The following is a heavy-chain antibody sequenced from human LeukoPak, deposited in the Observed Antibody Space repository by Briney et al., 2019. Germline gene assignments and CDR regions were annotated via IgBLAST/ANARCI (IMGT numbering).Heavy chain of an antibody. V-gene: IGHV3-23*01. J-gene: IGHJ4*02. CDR1: GFTFSSYA. D-gene: IGHD5-12*01. CDR2: ISGSGGST. CDR3: AKDGPPGVVATIVDY. Sequence: GGSMRLSCAASGFTFSSYAMSWVRQAPGKGLEWVSAISGSGGSTYYADSVKGRFTISRDNSKNTLYLQMNSLRAEDTAVYYCAKDGPPGVVATIVDYWGQGTLVTVSS.